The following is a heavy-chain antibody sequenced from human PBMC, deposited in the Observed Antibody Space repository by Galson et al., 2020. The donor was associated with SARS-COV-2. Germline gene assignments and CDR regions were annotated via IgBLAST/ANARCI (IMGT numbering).Heavy chain of an antibody. Sequence: PGESLKLSCAASGFTFSSYSMNWVRQAPGKGLEWVSSISGTSTNIYYADSVKGRFTISRDNAKNSLYLQMNSLGTEDTAVYYCTRERGYSYGYSDYWGQGTLVTVSS. J-gene: IGHJ4*02. V-gene: IGHV3-21*06. CDR3: TRERGYSYGYSDY. CDR2: ISGTSTNI. CDR1: GFTFSSYS. D-gene: IGHD5-18*01.